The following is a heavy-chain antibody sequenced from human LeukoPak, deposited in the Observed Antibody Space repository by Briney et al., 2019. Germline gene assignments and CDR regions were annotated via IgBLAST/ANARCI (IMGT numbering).Heavy chain of an antibody. D-gene: IGHD3-3*01. Sequence: SETLSLTCTVSGGSISSYYWSWIRQPAGKAPEWIGRIYSSGIINYNPSLKSRVTMSLDNSKNQLSLKLSYATAADTAVYYCARDTGKSGYPDYWGQGTLVTVSS. CDR1: GGSISSYY. CDR3: ARDTGKSGYPDY. J-gene: IGHJ4*02. CDR2: IYSSGII. V-gene: IGHV4-4*07.